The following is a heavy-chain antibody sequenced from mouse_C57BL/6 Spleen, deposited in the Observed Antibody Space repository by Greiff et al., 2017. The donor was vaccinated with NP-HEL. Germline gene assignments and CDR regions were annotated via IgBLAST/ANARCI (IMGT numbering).Heavy chain of an antibody. V-gene: IGHV1-22*01. Sequence: EVQLQQSGPELVKPGASVKMSCKASGYTFTDYNMHWVKQSHGKSLEWIGYINPNNGGTSYNQKFKGKATLTVNKSSSTAYMELRSLTSEDSAVYYCAREENYDYDGNYWGQGTTLTVSS. CDR1: GYTFTDYN. J-gene: IGHJ2*01. CDR3: AREENYDYDGNY. D-gene: IGHD2-4*01. CDR2: INPNNGGT.